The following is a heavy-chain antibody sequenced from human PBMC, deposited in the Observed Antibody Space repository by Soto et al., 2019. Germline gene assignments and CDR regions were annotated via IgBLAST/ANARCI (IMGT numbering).Heavy chain of an antibody. V-gene: IGHV3-30-3*01. CDR1: GFTFRSYA. CDR2: ISYDESNK. D-gene: IGHD4-17*01. J-gene: IGHJ4*02. CDR3: ARDLDRTYGYQDY. Sequence: AGGSLRLSCAVSGFTFRSYAMHWVRQAPGKGLEWVAVISYDESNKNYADSVKGRFTISRDNSKNTLYLQMNSLRAEDTAVYYCARDLDRTYGYQDYWGQGALVTVSS.